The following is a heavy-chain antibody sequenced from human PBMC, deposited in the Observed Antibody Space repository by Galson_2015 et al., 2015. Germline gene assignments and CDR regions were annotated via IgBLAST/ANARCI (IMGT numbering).Heavy chain of an antibody. CDR2: ISSDVSTK. CDR1: GFTFSSYG. CDR3: AKDGGAYDSSGYPPYY. J-gene: IGHJ4*02. D-gene: IGHD3-22*01. V-gene: IGHV3-30*18. Sequence: SLRLSCAASGFTFSSYGMHWVRQAPGKGLEWVAVISSDVSTKYYADSVKGRFTISRDNSKNTLYLQMNSLRAEDTAVYYCAKDGGAYDSSGYPPYYWGQGTLVTVS.